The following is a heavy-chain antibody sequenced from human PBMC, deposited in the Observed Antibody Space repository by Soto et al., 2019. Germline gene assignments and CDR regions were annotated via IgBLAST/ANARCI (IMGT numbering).Heavy chain of an antibody. V-gene: IGHV4-39*01. D-gene: IGHD3-3*01. CDR3: ACFGANYYYYMDV. CDR1: VGSISSSSYY. Sequence: PSETLSLTCTVSVGSISSSSYYWGWIRQPPGKGLEWIGSIYYSGSTYYNPSLKSRVTISVDTSKNQFSLKLSSVTAADTAVYYCACFGANYYYYMDVWGKGTTVTVSS. CDR2: IYYSGST. J-gene: IGHJ6*03.